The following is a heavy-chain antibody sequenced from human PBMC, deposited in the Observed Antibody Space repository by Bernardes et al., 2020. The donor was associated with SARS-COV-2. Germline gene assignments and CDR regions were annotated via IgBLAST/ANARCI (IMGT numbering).Heavy chain of an antibody. CDR3: AKEYTMVRSPINWFDP. D-gene: IGHD3-10*01. Sequence: GGSLRLSCAASGFTFSSYAMSWVRQAPGKGLEWVSGISGSGGSTYYADSVKGRFTISRDNSKNTLYVQMNSLRADDTAVYYCAKEYTMVRSPINWFDPWGQGTLVTVSS. CDR1: GFTFSSYA. J-gene: IGHJ5*02. CDR2: ISGSGGST. V-gene: IGHV3-23*01.